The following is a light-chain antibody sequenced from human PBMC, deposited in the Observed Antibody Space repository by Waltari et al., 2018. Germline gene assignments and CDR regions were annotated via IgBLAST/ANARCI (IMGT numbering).Light chain of an antibody. Sequence: DIQMTQSPSSLSASVGDRVTITCRASQSITRYLNWYQQKPGKAPEFLFHDATTLQSGVPSRFSGSGSGTYFTLTISRLQVEDFAIYYCQQSYSRPYTFGQGTRLEIK. V-gene: IGKV1-39*01. CDR3: QQSYSRPYT. CDR1: QSITRY. J-gene: IGKJ2*01. CDR2: DAT.